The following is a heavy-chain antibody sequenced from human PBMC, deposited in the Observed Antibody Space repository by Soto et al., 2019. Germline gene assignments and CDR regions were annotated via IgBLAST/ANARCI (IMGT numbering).Heavy chain of an antibody. CDR3: ARDGPRGYSYGKYYYYGMDV. CDR1: GGSISSGGYY. V-gene: IGHV4-31*03. Sequence: SETLSLTCTVSGGSISSGGYYWSWIRQHPGKGLEWIGYIYYSGSTYYNPSLKSRVTISVDTSKNQFPLKLSSVTAADTAVYYCARDGPRGYSYGKYYYYGMDVWGQGTTVTVSS. CDR2: IYYSGST. J-gene: IGHJ6*02. D-gene: IGHD5-18*01.